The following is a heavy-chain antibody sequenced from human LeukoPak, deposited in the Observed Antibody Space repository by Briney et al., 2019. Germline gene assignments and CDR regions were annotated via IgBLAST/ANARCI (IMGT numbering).Heavy chain of an antibody. Sequence: GGSLRLSCAASGFTLSSNYLSWVRQAPGKGLEWVSVIYSGSGPTYYADSVEGRFTISRDNSKNTLYLQMNSLRAEDTAVYYCARDAVTTAYYYKYGTDVWGQGTTVTVSS. CDR2: IYSGSGPT. J-gene: IGHJ6*02. V-gene: IGHV3-66*01. CDR3: ARDAVTTAYYYKYGTDV. CDR1: GFTLSSNY. D-gene: IGHD4-17*01.